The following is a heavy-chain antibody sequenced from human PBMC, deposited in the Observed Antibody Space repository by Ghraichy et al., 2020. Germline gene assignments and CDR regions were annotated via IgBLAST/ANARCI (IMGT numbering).Heavy chain of an antibody. Sequence: GGSLRLSCVASGFAFSSYGFHWVRQAPGKGLEWISYISFTSNTIYYADSVEGRFTISRDNAKNSLYLQMNSLRHEDTAVYFCARSDNFRALDLWGQGKLVTVSS. J-gene: IGHJ3*01. CDR2: ISFTSNTI. CDR3: ARSDNFRALDL. V-gene: IGHV3-48*02. CDR1: GFAFSSYG. D-gene: IGHD5-24*01.